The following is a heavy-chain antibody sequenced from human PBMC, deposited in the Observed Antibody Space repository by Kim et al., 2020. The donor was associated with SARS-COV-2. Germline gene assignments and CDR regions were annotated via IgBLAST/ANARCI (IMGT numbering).Heavy chain of an antibody. D-gene: IGHD3-16*01. CDR3: ARGPIVPGGGRGFQH. V-gene: IGHV1-18*01. J-gene: IGHJ1*01. Sequence: QKLQGRVTMTTDTSTSTAYMELRSLRSDDTAVYYCARGPIVPGGGRGFQHWGQGTLVTVSS.